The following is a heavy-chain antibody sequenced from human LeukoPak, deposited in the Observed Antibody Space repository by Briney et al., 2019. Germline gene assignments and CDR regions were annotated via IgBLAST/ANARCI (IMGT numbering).Heavy chain of an antibody. CDR1: GFTFSSYW. J-gene: IGHJ1*01. D-gene: IGHD4-17*01. V-gene: IGHV3-7*03. Sequence: GGSLRLSCAASGFTFSSYWMGWVRQAPGKGLEWVANIKQDGSEKYYLHSVKGRFTISRDNAKNSLYLQMNSLRAEDTAVYYCARGQTTVTNWGQGTLVTVSS. CDR3: ARGQTTVTN. CDR2: IKQDGSEK.